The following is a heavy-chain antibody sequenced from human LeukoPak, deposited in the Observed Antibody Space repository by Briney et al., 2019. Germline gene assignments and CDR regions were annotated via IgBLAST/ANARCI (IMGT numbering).Heavy chain of an antibody. Sequence: GGSLRLSCAASGFTFSSYSMNWVRQAPGKGLEWLSSISGNGDNTYYADSVKGRFTISRDNSKDTLYLQMNSLRVDDTAVYYCAGQWLRLGPIDYWGQGTLVSVSS. CDR2: ISGNGDNT. CDR3: AGQWLRLGPIDY. CDR1: GFTFSSYS. J-gene: IGHJ4*02. V-gene: IGHV3-23*01. D-gene: IGHD5-12*01.